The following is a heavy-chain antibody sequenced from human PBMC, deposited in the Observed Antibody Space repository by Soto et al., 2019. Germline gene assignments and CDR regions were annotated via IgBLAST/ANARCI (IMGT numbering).Heavy chain of an antibody. V-gene: IGHV4-31*03. CDR3: ARDTQRGYSGYFDT. CDR2: IYYSGST. CDR1: GGSLSSGGYY. D-gene: IGHD1-26*01. J-gene: IGHJ4*02. Sequence: QVQLQESGPGLVKPSQTLSLSCTVSGGSLSSGGYYWSWIRQHPGKGLEWIGFIYYSGSTYYNPSLKSRVTNSVDTSQNHFSVKLSSVTAADTAVYYCARDTQRGYSGYFDTWGQGTLVTVSS.